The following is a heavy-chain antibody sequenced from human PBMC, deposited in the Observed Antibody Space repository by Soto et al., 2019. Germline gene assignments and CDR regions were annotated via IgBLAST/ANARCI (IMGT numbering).Heavy chain of an antibody. CDR1: GGTFGNSA. J-gene: IGHJ5*02. D-gene: IGHD3-3*01. CDR3: ARDGDPQSAFWSGPLGGGRFDP. Sequence: QVQLVQSGAEVKKPGSSVNVSCKTSGGTFGNSAVTWVRQAPGQGLEWLGGIVPMFGTANYAQKFQGRVTITADESTITAYMELNSLKTDDPAVYYCARDGDPQSAFWSGPLGGGRFDPLGQGTLVTVSS. CDR2: IVPMFGTA. V-gene: IGHV1-69*12.